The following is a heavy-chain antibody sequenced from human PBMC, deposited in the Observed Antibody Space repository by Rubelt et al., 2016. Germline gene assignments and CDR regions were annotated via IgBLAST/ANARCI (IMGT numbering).Heavy chain of an antibody. J-gene: IGHJ4*02. CDR2: ISHTSSYI. V-gene: IGHV3-11*06. D-gene: IGHD5-18*01. CDR1: AFSFHDHY. CDR3: ARQRGYSYGYNDY. Sequence: GGSLRLSCAVSAFSFHDHYMRWFRQAPGKGLEWVSYISHTSSYIDYADSVKGRFAISRDNAKNSLYLQMNSLRAEDTAIYYCARQRGYSYGYNDYWGQGTLVTVSS.